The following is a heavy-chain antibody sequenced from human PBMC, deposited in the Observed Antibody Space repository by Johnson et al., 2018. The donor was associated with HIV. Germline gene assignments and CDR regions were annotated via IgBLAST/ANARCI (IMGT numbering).Heavy chain of an antibody. D-gene: IGHD1-26*01. V-gene: IGHV3-23*04. Sequence: VQLVESGGGVVRPGGSLRLSCAASGFTFDDYGMSWVRQAPGKGLEWVSGISGSGENTHYAESVKGRFTISRDNSKNTLYLQMNSLRAEDTAVYYCAKDLDRAFIVGAPGIWGQGTMVTVSS. CDR1: GFTFDDYG. J-gene: IGHJ3*02. CDR3: AKDLDRAFIVGAPGI. CDR2: ISGSGENT.